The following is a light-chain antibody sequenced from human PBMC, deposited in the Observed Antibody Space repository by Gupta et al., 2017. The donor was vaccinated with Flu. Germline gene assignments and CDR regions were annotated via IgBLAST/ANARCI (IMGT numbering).Light chain of an antibody. CDR3: QQDSGSVT. J-gene: IGKJ3*01. Sequence: EIVLTQSPGTLSLSPGERATLSCRPSQSVSSSYLAWYQQKPGQAPRLLIYGASNRATGIPGRFSGSWSGTDFTLTISRLEPEDFAVYYCQQDSGSVTFGHGTKVDIK. CDR1: QSVSSSY. V-gene: IGKV3-20*01. CDR2: GAS.